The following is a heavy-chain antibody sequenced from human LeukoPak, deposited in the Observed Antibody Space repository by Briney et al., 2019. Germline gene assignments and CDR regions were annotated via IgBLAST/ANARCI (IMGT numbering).Heavy chain of an antibody. D-gene: IGHD6-13*01. V-gene: IGHV5-51*01. CDR3: ARRESSSWSHYYYYYGMGV. Sequence: PGESLKISCKGSGYSFTSYWIAWVRQMPGKGLEWMGIIYPGSSDTRYSPSFQGQVTISADKSISTAYLQWSSLKASDTAMYYCARRESSSWSHYYYYYGMGVWGQGTTVTVSS. CDR1: GYSFTSYW. J-gene: IGHJ6*02. CDR2: IYPGSSDT.